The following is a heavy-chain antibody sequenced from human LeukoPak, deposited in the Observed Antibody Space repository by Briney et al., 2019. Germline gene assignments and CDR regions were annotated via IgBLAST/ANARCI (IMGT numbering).Heavy chain of an antibody. CDR1: GYTFTSYD. CDR2: MNPNSGNT. Sequence: ASVKVSCKASGYTFTSYDINWVRQATGQGLEWMGWMNPNSGNTGYAQKFQGRVTMTRNTSISTAYMELSSLRSEDTAVYYCAIRYFDWLLPPYYYYGMDVWGQGTTVTVSS. CDR3: AIRYFDWLLPPYYYYGMDV. V-gene: IGHV1-8*01. D-gene: IGHD3-9*01. J-gene: IGHJ6*02.